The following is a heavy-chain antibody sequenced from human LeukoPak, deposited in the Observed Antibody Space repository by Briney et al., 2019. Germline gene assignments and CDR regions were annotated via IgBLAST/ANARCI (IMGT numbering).Heavy chain of an antibody. D-gene: IGHD5-18*01. Sequence: SETLSLTCAVYGGSFSGYYWSWIRQPPGKGLEWIGEINHSGSTNYNPSLKSRVTISVDTSKNQFSLKLSSVTAADTAVYYCARAAMWIQLWLDYRGQGTLVTVSS. J-gene: IGHJ4*02. V-gene: IGHV4-34*01. CDR1: GGSFSGYY. CDR2: INHSGST. CDR3: ARAAMWIQLWLDY.